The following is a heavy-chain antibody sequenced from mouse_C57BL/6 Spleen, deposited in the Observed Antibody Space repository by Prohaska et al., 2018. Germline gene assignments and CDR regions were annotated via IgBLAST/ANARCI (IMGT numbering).Heavy chain of an antibody. CDR3: ARGGETAQATCDY. J-gene: IGHJ2*01. CDR2: INPNNGGT. V-gene: IGHV1-26*01. D-gene: IGHD3-2*02. Sequence: SVKISCKASGYTFTDYYMNWVKQSHGKSLEWIGDINPNNGGTSYNQKFKDKATLTVDKSASTAYMELNSLTSEDSAVYYCARGGETAQATCDYWGEGTTLTVSS. CDR1: GYTFTDYY.